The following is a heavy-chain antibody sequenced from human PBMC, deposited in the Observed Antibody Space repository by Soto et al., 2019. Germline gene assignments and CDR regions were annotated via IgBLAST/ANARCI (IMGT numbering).Heavy chain of an antibody. D-gene: IGHD2-15*01. CDR3: ARNMGGGYSGPYGMDV. V-gene: IGHV4-30-4*01. J-gene: IGHJ6*02. Sequence: ASETLSLTCTVSGGSISSGDYYWSWIRQPPGKGLEWIGYIYYSGSTYYNPSLKSRVTISVDTSKNQFSLKLSSVTAADTAVYYCARNMGGGYSGPYGMDVWGQGTTVTVSS. CDR2: IYYSGST. CDR1: GGSISSGDYY.